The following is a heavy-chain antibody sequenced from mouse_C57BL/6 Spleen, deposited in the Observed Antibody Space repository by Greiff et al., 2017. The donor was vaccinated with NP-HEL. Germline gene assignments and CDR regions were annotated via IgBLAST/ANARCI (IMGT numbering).Heavy chain of an antibody. D-gene: IGHD2-5*01. CDR2: INPGSGGT. V-gene: IGHV1-54*01. CDR3: ARYHSNSWFAY. Sequence: VQLQQSGAELVRPGTSVKVSCKASGYAFTNYLIEWVKQRPGQGLEWIGVINPGSGGTNYNEKFKGKATLTVDKTSSTAYMQLSSRPSEDSAVYFCARYHSNSWFAYWGQGTLVTVSA. J-gene: IGHJ3*01. CDR1: GYAFTNYL.